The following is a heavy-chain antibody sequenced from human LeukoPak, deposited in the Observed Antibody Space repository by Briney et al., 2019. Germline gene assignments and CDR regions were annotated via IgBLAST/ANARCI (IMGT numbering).Heavy chain of an antibody. CDR3: ARIYGNSTIADAFDI. V-gene: IGHV3-53*01. Sequence: PGGSLRLSCAASVFSVFSNYMTWVRQAPGKGLEWVAVSYRRDTTFYADAVKGRFIISTDSSRKTVYLQMNSLRVDDTAMYYCARIYGNSTIADAFDIWGQGTMVIVSS. J-gene: IGHJ3*02. CDR1: VFSVFSNY. D-gene: IGHD2-21*01. CDR2: SYRRDTT.